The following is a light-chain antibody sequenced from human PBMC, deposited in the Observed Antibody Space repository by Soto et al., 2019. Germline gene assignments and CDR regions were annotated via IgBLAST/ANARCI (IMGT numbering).Light chain of an antibody. CDR1: QSISTS. Sequence: EIVLTQSPATLSLSAGERATLSCRASQSISTSLAWYQQKPGQSPRLLIHDASNRATGIPARFSGSGAGTDFTLPISSLEPEDFAVYYCQHRAYWPLTFGGGTKVVI. J-gene: IGKJ4*01. CDR3: QHRAYWPLT. V-gene: IGKV3-11*01. CDR2: DAS.